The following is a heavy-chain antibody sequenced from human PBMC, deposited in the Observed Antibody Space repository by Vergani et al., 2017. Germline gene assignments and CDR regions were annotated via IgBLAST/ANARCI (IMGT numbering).Heavy chain of an antibody. D-gene: IGHD3-3*01. CDR1: GDAISRDTYS. CDR2: VYYSGTT. J-gene: IGHJ6*03. Sequence: QLQLQESDSRLVNPSQTLSLTCTLSGDAISRDTYSWNWVRQPPGNPLEWIGSVYYSGTTYYNPSLGGRVTMSIDKSKNHFSLTLTSVTAADSAFYFCARGQTGYSREWSTYFFYMHVWGKGTTVTVSS. CDR3: ARGQTGYSREWSTYFFYMHV. V-gene: IGHV4-30-2*01.